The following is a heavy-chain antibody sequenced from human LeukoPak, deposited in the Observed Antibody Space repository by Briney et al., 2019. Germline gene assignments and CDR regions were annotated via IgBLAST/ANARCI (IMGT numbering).Heavy chain of an antibody. CDR2: INPSGGST. Sequence: GASVKVSCKASGGTFSSYAISWVRQAPGQGLEWMGIINPSGGSTSYAQKFQGRVTMTRDTSTSTVYMELSSLRPEDTAVYYCARAQDSSSSTPFDYWGQGTPVTVSS. D-gene: IGHD6-6*01. V-gene: IGHV1-46*01. J-gene: IGHJ4*02. CDR3: ARAQDSSSSTPFDY. CDR1: GGTFSSYA.